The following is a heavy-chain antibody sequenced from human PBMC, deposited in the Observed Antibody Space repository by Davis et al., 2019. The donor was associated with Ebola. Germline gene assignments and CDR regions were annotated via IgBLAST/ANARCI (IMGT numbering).Heavy chain of an antibody. V-gene: IGHV1-18*04. Sequence: ASVKVSCKASGYTFTSYGISWVRQAPGQGLEWLGWISAYNGNTNYAQKLQGRVTMTTDTSTSTAYMELRSLRSDDTAVYYCARSGFFVRYYDFWSVEHYYYYYMDVWGKGTTVTVSS. J-gene: IGHJ6*03. D-gene: IGHD3-3*01. CDR1: GYTFTSYG. CDR2: ISAYNGNT. CDR3: ARSGFFVRYYDFWSVEHYYYYYMDV.